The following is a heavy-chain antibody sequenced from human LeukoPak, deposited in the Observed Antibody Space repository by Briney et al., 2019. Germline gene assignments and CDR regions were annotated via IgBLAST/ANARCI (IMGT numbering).Heavy chain of an antibody. Sequence: ASVKVSCKVSGYTLTELSMHWVRQAPGKGLGWVGGFDPEDGESIYAQKFQGRVTMTEDTSTDTAYMELSSLRSEDTAVYYCATDLATVVIVTNYWGQGTLVTVSS. CDR1: GYTLTELS. CDR3: ATDLATVVIVTNY. J-gene: IGHJ4*02. V-gene: IGHV1-24*01. CDR2: FDPEDGES. D-gene: IGHD4-23*01.